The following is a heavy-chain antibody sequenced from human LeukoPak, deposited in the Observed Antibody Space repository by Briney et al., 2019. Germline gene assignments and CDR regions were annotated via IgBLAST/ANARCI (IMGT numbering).Heavy chain of an antibody. D-gene: IGHD6-13*01. CDR3: ARKGIAVVGTVDY. V-gene: IGHV1-18*04. Sequence: EASVKVSCTASGSTFTSYGISWVRQAPGQGLEWMGWISAYNGKTNYAQKLQGRGTMTTDTSTSRAYRELRSRRSNATAVYYCARKGIAVVGTVDYGGQGTLVTV. CDR2: ISAYNGKT. CDR1: GSTFTSYG. J-gene: IGHJ4*02.